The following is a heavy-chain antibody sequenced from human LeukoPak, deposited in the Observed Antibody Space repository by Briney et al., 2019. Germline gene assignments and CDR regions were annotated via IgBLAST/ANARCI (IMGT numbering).Heavy chain of an antibody. CDR1: GGSISSYY. Sequence: SETLSLTRTVSGGSISSYYWSWIRQPPGKGLEWIGYIYYSGSTNYNPSLKSRVTISVDTSKNQFSLKLSSVTAADTAVYYCARARPDCTNGVCSPFDYWGQGTLVTVSS. CDR2: IYYSGST. V-gene: IGHV4-59*01. CDR3: ARARPDCTNGVCSPFDY. J-gene: IGHJ4*02. D-gene: IGHD2-8*01.